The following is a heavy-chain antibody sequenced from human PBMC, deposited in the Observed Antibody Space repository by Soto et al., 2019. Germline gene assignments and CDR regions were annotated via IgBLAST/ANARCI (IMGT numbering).Heavy chain of an antibody. CDR2: IIPILGIA. Sequence: QVQLVQSGAEVKKPGSSVKVSCKASGGTFSSYTISWVRQAPGQGLEWMGRIIPILGIANYAQKFQGRVTITADKSTSTAYMELSSLRSEDTAVYYCASGYYSYYGMDVWGQGTTVTVSS. CDR1: GGTFSSYT. V-gene: IGHV1-69*02. CDR3: ASGYYSYYGMDV. J-gene: IGHJ6*02.